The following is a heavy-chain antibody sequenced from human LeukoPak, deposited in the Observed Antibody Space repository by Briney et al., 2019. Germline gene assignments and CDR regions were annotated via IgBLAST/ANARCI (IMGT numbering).Heavy chain of an antibody. CDR1: GFTFSNYG. CDR3: AKAEAVTQRGYFDY. Sequence: GRSLRLSCAASGFTFSNYGMHWVRQAPGKGLEWVAVISDDGGNKYYADSVKGRFTISRDNSKNTLYLQMNSLKTEDTAVYYCAKAEAVTQRGYFDYWGQGTLVTVSS. J-gene: IGHJ4*02. CDR2: ISDDGGNK. D-gene: IGHD4-17*01. V-gene: IGHV3-30*18.